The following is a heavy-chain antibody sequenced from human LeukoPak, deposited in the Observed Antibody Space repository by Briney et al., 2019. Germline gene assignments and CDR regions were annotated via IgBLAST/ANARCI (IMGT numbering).Heavy chain of an antibody. CDR1: GFTFSSYW. J-gene: IGHJ4*02. D-gene: IGHD5-18*01. CDR2: INSDGSST. Sequence: PGGSLRLSCAASGFTFSSYWMHWVRQAPGKGLVWVSRINSDGSSTSYADSVKGRFTISRDNAKNTLYLQMNSLRAEDTAVYYCARGFEYSYGLDYWGQGTLVTVSS. V-gene: IGHV3-74*01. CDR3: ARGFEYSYGLDY.